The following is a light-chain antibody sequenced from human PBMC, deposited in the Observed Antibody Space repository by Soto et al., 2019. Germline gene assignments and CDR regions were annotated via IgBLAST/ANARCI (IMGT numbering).Light chain of an antibody. V-gene: IGLV7-43*01. CDR1: TGTVTSNHF. Sequence: QTVVTQESSLTVSPGGTVTLTCASNTGTVTSNHFPNWFQQKPGQTPRPLIYSTNNKHSWTPARFSGSLLGGKATLTLSGVQPEDEADYYCLLYYGGVRVFGGGTKLTVL. CDR3: LLYYGGVRV. CDR2: STN. J-gene: IGLJ2*01.